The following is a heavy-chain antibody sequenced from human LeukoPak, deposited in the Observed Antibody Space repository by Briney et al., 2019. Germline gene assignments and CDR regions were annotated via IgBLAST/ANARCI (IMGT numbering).Heavy chain of an antibody. Sequence: GASVKVSCKASGGTFSSYAISWVRQAPGQGLEWMGRIIPIFGTANYAQKFQGRVTITTDESTSTAYMELSSLRSEDTAVYYCVREAYSYGYLVVYYYYMDVWGKGTTVTVS. V-gene: IGHV1-69*05. CDR1: GGTFSSYA. CDR3: VREAYSYGYLVVYYYYMDV. J-gene: IGHJ6*03. CDR2: IIPIFGTA. D-gene: IGHD5-18*01.